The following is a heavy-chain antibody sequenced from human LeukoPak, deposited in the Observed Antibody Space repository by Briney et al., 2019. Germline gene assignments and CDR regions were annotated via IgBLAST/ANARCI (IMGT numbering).Heavy chain of an antibody. Sequence: GGSLRLSCAASGFTLSSYGMHWVRQAPGKGQEWLADTSYDGNAKHYADSVKGRFTISRDNSKNTLYLQMNSLRSEDTAVYYCAKEKVFTSTSWTTIEYWGQGTLVTVSS. CDR1: GFTLSSYG. D-gene: IGHD6-13*01. CDR2: TSYDGNAK. J-gene: IGHJ4*02. V-gene: IGHV3-30*18. CDR3: AKEKVFTSTSWTTIEY.